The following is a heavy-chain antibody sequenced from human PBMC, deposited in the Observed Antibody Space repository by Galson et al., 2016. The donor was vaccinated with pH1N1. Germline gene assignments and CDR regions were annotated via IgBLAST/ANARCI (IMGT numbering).Heavy chain of an antibody. CDR3: ARGPYFSDADAWGDS. CDR2: FDPQNLER. CDR1: GHTLNEVS. J-gene: IGHJ4*02. D-gene: IGHD3-16*01. V-gene: IGHV1-24*01. Sequence: SVKVSCKVSGHTLNEVSIHWVRQGPGKRLEWMQGFDPQNLERRYAQRFQGRVTFTADESTRTSYMELSGLTSEDTAVYYCARGPYFSDADAWGDSWGQGTRVTVSS.